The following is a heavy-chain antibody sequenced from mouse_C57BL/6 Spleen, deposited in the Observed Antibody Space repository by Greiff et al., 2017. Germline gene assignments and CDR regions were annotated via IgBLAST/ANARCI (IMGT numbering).Heavy chain of an antibody. CDR1: GFTFSDYY. CDR3: ARDTVYYGSSYGYFDV. J-gene: IGHJ1*03. D-gene: IGHD1-1*01. Sequence: EVMLVESEGGLVQPGSSMKLSCTASGFTFSDYYMAWVRQVPEKGLEWVANINYDGSSTYYLDSLKSRFIISRDNAKNILYLQMSSLKSEDTATYYCARDTVYYGSSYGYFDVWGTGTTVTVSS. CDR2: INYDGSST. V-gene: IGHV5-16*01.